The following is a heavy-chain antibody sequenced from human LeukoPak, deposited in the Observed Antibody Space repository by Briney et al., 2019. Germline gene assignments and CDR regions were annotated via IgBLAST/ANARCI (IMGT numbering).Heavy chain of an antibody. J-gene: IGHJ6*03. V-gene: IGHV1-8*01. CDR1: GYTFTSYD. CDR2: MNPNSGNT. Sequence: ASVKVSCKASGYTFTSYDINWVRQATGQGLEWMGWMNPNSGNTGYAQKFQGRVTMTRNTSISTAYMELSSLRSEDTAVYYCAGQIRDGYNYYYYYYMDVWGKGTTVTISS. CDR3: AGQIRDGYNYYYYYYMDV. D-gene: IGHD5-24*01.